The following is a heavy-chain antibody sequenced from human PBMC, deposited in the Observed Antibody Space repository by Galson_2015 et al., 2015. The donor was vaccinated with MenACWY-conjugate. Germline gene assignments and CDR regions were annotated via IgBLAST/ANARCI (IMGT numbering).Heavy chain of an antibody. CDR3: ARDGVEGIAVAGALGAFDI. CDR2: ISSSSSYI. J-gene: IGHJ3*02. D-gene: IGHD6-19*01. V-gene: IGHV3-21*01. CDR1: GFTFSSYS. Sequence: SLRLSCAASGFTFSSYSMNWVRQAPGKGLEWVSSISSSSSYIYYADSVKGRFTISRDNAKNSLYLQMNSLRAEDTAVYYCARDGVEGIAVAGALGAFDIWGQGTMVTVSS.